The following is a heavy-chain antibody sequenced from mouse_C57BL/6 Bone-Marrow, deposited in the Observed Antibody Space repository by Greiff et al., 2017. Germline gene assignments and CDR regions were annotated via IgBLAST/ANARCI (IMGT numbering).Heavy chain of an antibody. V-gene: IGHV1-55*01. CDR2: IYPTSGRT. Sequence: QVQLQQPGAELVKPGASVKMSCKASGYTFTSYWIPWVKQRPGQGLEWIGDIYPTSGRTNYNEKFKSKAILTVDTSSNTAYIKLSSLTSEDSAVFYCARSGPLGRSFDYWGQGTTLTVSS. CDR3: ARSGPLGRSFDY. CDR1: GYTFTSYW. D-gene: IGHD4-1*01. J-gene: IGHJ2*01.